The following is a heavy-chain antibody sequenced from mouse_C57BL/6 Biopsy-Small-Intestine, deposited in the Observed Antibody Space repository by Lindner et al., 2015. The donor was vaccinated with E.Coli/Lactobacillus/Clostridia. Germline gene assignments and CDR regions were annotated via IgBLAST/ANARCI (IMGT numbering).Heavy chain of an antibody. Sequence: VQLQESGPELVEPGASVKISCKASGYAFSSSWMNWVKQRPGKGLEWIGRIYPGDGDTNYNGKFKGKATLTADKSSSTAYMQFSSLTSEDSAVYFCTRAYYSNWYFDVWGTGTTVTVSS. CDR3: TRAYYSNWYFDV. V-gene: IGHV1-82*01. D-gene: IGHD2-5*01. CDR2: IYPGDGDT. J-gene: IGHJ1*03. CDR1: GYAFSSSW.